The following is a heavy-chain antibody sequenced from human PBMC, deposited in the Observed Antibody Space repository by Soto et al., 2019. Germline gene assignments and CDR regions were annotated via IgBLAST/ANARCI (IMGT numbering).Heavy chain of an antibody. Sequence: QVQLVESGGGVVQPGRSLRLSCAASGFTFSSYGMHWVRQAPGKGLEWVADISYDGSNKYYADSVKGRFTISRDNSKNTLYLQMNSLRAEDTAVYYCAKAVGATTDWFDPWGQGTLVTVSS. D-gene: IGHD1-26*01. CDR1: GFTFSSYG. J-gene: IGHJ5*02. V-gene: IGHV3-30*18. CDR2: ISYDGSNK. CDR3: AKAVGATTDWFDP.